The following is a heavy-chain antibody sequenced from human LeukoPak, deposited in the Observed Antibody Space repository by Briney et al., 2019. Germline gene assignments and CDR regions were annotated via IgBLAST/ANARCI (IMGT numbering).Heavy chain of an antibody. J-gene: IGHJ4*02. D-gene: IGHD6-19*01. CDR2: TYYRSKFYN. CDR1: GDSFSTNSVA. Sequence: SQTLSLTCAISGDSFSTNSVAWNWIRQSPSRGLERLGRTYYRSKFYNDYAVSVKGRITINPDTSKNQFSLQLSSVTPEDTAVYYCARGRNSGFDYWGQGTLVTVSS. CDR3: ARGRNSGFDY. V-gene: IGHV6-1*01.